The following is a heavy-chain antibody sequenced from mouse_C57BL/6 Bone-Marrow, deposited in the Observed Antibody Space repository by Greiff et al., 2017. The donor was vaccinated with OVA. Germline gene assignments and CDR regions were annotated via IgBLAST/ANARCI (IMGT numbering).Heavy chain of an antibody. CDR2: IYPGGGYT. V-gene: IGHV1-63*01. Sequence: QVQLQQSGAELVRPGPSVKMSCKASGYTFTNYWIGWAKQRPGHGLEWIGDIYPGGGYTYYNAKFPGKATLTADKSSSTAYMKFSSLTSEDSAIYYCARWGSCYPYYAMDDWGQGTSVTVSS. CDR1: GYTFTNYW. D-gene: IGHD1-1*01. CDR3: ARWGSCYPYYAMDD. J-gene: IGHJ4*01.